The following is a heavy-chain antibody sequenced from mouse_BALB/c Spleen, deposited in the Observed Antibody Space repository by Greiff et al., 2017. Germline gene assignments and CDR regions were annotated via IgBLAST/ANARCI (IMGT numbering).Heavy chain of an antibody. Sequence: VKLMESGPELVKPGASVRISCKASGYTFTSYYIHWVKQRPGQGLEWIGWIYPGNVNTKYNEKFKGKATLTADKSSSTAYMQLSSLTSEDSAVYFCARSQLGLLWFAYWGQGTLVTVSA. CDR1: GYTFTSYY. V-gene: IGHV1S56*01. CDR2: IYPGNVNT. D-gene: IGHD3-1*01. CDR3: ARSQLGLLWFAY. J-gene: IGHJ3*01.